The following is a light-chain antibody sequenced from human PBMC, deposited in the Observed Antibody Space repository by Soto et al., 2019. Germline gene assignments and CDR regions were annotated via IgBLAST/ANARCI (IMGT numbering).Light chain of an antibody. CDR3: RQYGNSRWT. Sequence: EIVLTQSPGTLSLSPGEIATLSCRASQSVSSRYLAWYQQKPGQAPRLFISGASNRATGIPDRFSGSGSGPYFTLTIARLEPEGYAGYYCRQYGNSRWTCGPWTKVEI. J-gene: IGKJ1*01. V-gene: IGKV3-20*01. CDR1: QSVSSRY. CDR2: GAS.